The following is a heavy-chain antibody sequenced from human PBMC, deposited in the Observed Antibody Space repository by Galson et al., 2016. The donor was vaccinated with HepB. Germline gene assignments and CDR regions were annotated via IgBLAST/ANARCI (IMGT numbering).Heavy chain of an antibody. CDR1: GFTFSSYA. J-gene: IGHJ4*02. V-gene: IGHV3-23*01. Sequence: SLRLSCAASGFTFSSYALSWVRQAPGKGLEWVSVISGSGGTTYYADSVKGRFTISRDNSKHALYLQMNSLRAEDTAVYYCAKEPNYDFWSGHPFDYWGQGTLVTVSS. CDR2: ISGSGGTT. CDR3: AKEPNYDFWSGHPFDY. D-gene: IGHD3-3*01.